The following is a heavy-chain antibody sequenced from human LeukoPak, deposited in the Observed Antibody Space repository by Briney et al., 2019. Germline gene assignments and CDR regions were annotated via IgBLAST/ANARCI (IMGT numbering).Heavy chain of an antibody. Sequence: ASVKVSCKASGYTFTSYDINWVRQATGQGLEWMGWMNPNSGNTGYAQKFQGRVTITRNTSISTAYMELSSLRSEDTAVYYCAKKGIRSSIILYYFDYWGQGTLVTVSS. D-gene: IGHD6-13*01. CDR1: GYTFTSYD. CDR2: MNPNSGNT. V-gene: IGHV1-8*03. CDR3: AKKGIRSSIILYYFDY. J-gene: IGHJ4*02.